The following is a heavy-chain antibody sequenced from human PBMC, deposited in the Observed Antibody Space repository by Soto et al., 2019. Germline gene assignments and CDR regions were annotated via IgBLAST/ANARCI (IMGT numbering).Heavy chain of an antibody. D-gene: IGHD3-10*01. CDR2: IYYSGST. V-gene: IGHV4-59*01. J-gene: IGHJ5*02. CDR1: CGSMSSYY. Sequence: SETLSLTCTVSCGSMSSYYWSWIRQPPGKGLEWIGYIYYSGSTIYNPSLKSRVTISVDTSKNQFSLKLSSVTAADTAVYYCARYGSGSSVWFDPWGQGTLVTVSS. CDR3: ARYGSGSSVWFDP.